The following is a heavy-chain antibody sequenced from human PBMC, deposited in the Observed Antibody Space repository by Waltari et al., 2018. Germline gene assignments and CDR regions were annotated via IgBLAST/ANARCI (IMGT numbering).Heavy chain of an antibody. CDR2: ISWNSGSI. CDR1: GFTFDDYA. D-gene: IGHD7-27*01. Sequence: EVQLVESGGGLVQPGRSLRLSCAASGFTFDDYAMHWVRQAPGKGLGWVSGISWNSGSIGYADSVKGRFTISRDNAKNSLYLQMNSLRAEDTALYYCAKDDWGSFDYWGQGTLVTVSS. CDR3: AKDDWGSFDY. J-gene: IGHJ4*02. V-gene: IGHV3-9*01.